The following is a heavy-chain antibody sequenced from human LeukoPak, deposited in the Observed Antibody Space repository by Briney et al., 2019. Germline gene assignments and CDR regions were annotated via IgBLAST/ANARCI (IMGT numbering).Heavy chain of an antibody. D-gene: IGHD5-24*01. CDR1: DGSISSYY. CDR3: ARNRMATIVHDAYDI. J-gene: IGHJ3*02. CDR2: IYYSGST. V-gene: IGHV4-59*01. Sequence: SETLSLTCTVSDGSISSYYWSWIRQPPGKGLEWIGYIYYSGSTNYNPSLKSRVTISVDTSKNQFSLKLSSVIAADTAVYYCARNRMATIVHDAYDIWGQGTMVTVSS.